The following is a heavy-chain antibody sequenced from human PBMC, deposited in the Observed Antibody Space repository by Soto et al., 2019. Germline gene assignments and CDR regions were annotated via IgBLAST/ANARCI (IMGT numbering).Heavy chain of an antibody. CDR1: GFTVSNNY. J-gene: IGHJ4*02. V-gene: IGHV3-53*01. D-gene: IGHD3-16*01. CDR3: ARSLPCERYFGEYYFDS. CDR2: LSSGGST. Sequence: GGSLRLSCAASGFTVSNNYMSWVRQAPGKGLEWVSVLSSGGSTFYTDSVKGRFTISRDNSRNTLYLQMSSLRAEDTAVYYCARSLPCERYFGEYYFDSWGQGTLVTV.